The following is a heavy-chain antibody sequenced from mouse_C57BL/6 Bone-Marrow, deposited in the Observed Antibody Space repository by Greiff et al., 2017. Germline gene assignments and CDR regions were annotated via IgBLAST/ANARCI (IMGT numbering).Heavy chain of an antibody. J-gene: IGHJ2*01. D-gene: IGHD1-1*01. CDR2: IYPGNSDT. V-gene: IGHV1-5*01. Sequence: EVQLQQSGTVLARPGASAKMSCKTSGYTFTSYWMHWVKQRPGQGLEWIGAIYPGNSDTSYNQKFKGKAKLTAVTSASTAYMELSSLTNEDSAVYYCTRRDHYYGSYFDYWGQGTTLTVSS. CDR3: TRRDHYYGSYFDY. CDR1: GYTFTSYW.